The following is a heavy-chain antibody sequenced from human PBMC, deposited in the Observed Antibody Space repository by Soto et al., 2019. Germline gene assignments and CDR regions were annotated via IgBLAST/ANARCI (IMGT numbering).Heavy chain of an antibody. CDR1: GGSISTYY. CDR2: IYYSGTT. CDR3: ARDAYSGYDKGYFDY. V-gene: IGHV4-59*01. Sequence: PSETLSLTCTVSGGSISTYYWSWIRQPPGKGLEWIGFIYYSGTTDYNPSLKSRVTISVDTSKNQFSLKLSSVTAADTAVYFCARDAYSGYDKGYFDYWGPGTLVTVSS. D-gene: IGHD5-12*01. J-gene: IGHJ4*02.